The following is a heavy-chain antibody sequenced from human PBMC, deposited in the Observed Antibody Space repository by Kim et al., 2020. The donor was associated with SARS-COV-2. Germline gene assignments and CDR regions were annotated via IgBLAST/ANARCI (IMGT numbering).Heavy chain of an antibody. CDR1: GFTFSSYG. CDR3: AKDDSWGDYDYVWGSYRYTGCLGY. Sequence: GGSLRLSCAASGFTFSSYGMHWVRQAPGKGLEWVAVISYDGSNKYYADSVKGRFTISRDNSKNTLYLQMNSLRAEDTAVYYCAKDDSWGDYDYVWGSYRYTGCLGYWGQGTLVTVSS. V-gene: IGHV3-30*18. J-gene: IGHJ4*02. D-gene: IGHD3-16*02. CDR2: ISYDGSNK.